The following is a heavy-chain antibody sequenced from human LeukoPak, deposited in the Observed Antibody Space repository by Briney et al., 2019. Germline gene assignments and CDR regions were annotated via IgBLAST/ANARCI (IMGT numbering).Heavy chain of an antibody. D-gene: IGHD2-21*02. CDR1: GGSISSYY. CDR2: IYYSGST. Sequence: SETLSLTCTVSGGSISSYYWSWIRQPPGKGLEWIGYIYYSGSTNYNPSLKSRVTISVDTSKNQFSLKLSSVTAADTAVYYCASVVTAHDAFDIWGQGTMVTVSS. V-gene: IGHV4-59*12. J-gene: IGHJ3*02. CDR3: ASVVTAHDAFDI.